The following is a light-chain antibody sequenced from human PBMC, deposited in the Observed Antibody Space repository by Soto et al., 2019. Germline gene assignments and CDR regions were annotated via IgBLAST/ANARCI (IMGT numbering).Light chain of an antibody. CDR1: QSVDSAY. CDR3: QQFGSSLYT. J-gene: IGKJ2*01. V-gene: IGKV3-20*01. Sequence: EIVLTQSPGTLSLSPGERATLSCRTSQSVDSAYLAWYQQKPGQAPRLLIYATSTRATGIPDRFSGSGSGADFTLTISRLEPEDFAVYYCQQFGSSLYTFGPGTKLEIK. CDR2: ATS.